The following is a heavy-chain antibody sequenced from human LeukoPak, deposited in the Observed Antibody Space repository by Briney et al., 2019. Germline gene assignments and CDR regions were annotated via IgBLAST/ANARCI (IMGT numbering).Heavy chain of an antibody. CDR3: ARGERGAFDI. D-gene: IGHD1-1*01. CDR2: IYYSGST. CDR1: GGSISSYY. J-gene: IGHJ3*02. V-gene: IGHV4-59*06. Sequence: SETLSLTCTVSGGSISSYYWSWVRQHPGKGLEWVGYIYYSGSTYYNPSPKSRVTISVDTSKNQFSLKLSSVTAADTAVYYCARGERGAFDIWGQGTMVTVSS.